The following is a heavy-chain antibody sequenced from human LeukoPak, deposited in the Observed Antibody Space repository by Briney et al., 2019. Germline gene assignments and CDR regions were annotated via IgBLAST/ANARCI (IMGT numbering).Heavy chain of an antibody. V-gene: IGHV3-66*01. CDR3: ARDPEYYYDSSGYYLGQYFDY. Sequence: PGGSLRLSCAASGFTVSSNYMSWVPQAPGKGLEWVSVIYIVGSTFYADSVKGRFTISRDNSKNTLYLQMNSLRAEDTAVYYCARDPEYYYDSSGYYLGQYFDYWGQGTLVTVSS. CDR1: GFTVSSNY. J-gene: IGHJ4*02. D-gene: IGHD3-22*01. CDR2: IYIVGST.